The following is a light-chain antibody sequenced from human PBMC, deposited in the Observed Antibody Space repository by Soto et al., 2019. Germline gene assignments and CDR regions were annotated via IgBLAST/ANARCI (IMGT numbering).Light chain of an antibody. CDR2: AVS. J-gene: IGLJ2*01. Sequence: QSALTQPPSASGSPGQSVTISCTGTSSDVGGYNSVAWYQQHPGKAPRLMIYAVSKRPSGVPDRFSGSKSGNTASLTVSGLQGEDEADYYCSSYAGSTNYALFGGGTKVTVL. V-gene: IGLV2-8*01. CDR3: SSYAGSTNYAL. CDR1: SSDVGGYNS.